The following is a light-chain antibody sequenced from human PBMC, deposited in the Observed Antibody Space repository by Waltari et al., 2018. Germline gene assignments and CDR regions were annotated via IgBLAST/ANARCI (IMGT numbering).Light chain of an antibody. CDR1: GFPQLH. J-gene: IGLJ2*01. CDR3: QSADRGGTSVI. CDR2: RDT. Sequence: SYELTQPPSVSVSPGQTATINCSGDGFPQLHAHWYQQKPGQAPLLLIDRDTQRPSGIPERFSGSTSGTKVTLTITAVQTEDEADYYCQSADRGGTSVIFGGGTKLTV. V-gene: IGLV3-25*03.